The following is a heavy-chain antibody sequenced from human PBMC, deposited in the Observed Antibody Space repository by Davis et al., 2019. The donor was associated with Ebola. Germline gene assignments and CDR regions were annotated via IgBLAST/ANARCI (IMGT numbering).Heavy chain of an antibody. D-gene: IGHD6-13*01. J-gene: IGHJ6*04. V-gene: IGHV1-69*05. CDR1: GGTFSSYA. CDR3: ARDPGNSSSWHYYYYYGMDV. CDR2: IIPIFGTA. Sequence: SVKVSCKASGGTFSSYAISWVRQAPGQGLEWMGGIIPIFGTANYAQKLQGRVTMTTDTSTSTAYMELRSLRSDDTAVYYCARDPGNSSSWHYYYYYGMDVWGKGTTVTVSS.